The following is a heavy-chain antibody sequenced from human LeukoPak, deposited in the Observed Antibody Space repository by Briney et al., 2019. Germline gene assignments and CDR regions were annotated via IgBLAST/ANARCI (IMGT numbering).Heavy chain of an antibody. CDR3: ARGRRTYYDILTGYYFDY. D-gene: IGHD3-9*01. J-gene: IGHJ4*02. Sequence: SETLSLTRTVSGGSISSYYWSWIRQPPGKGLEWIGYIYYSGSTNYNPSLKSRVTISVDTSKNQFSLKLSSVTAADTAVYYCARGRRTYYDILTGYYFDYWGQGTLVTVSS. V-gene: IGHV4-59*01. CDR2: IYYSGST. CDR1: GGSISSYY.